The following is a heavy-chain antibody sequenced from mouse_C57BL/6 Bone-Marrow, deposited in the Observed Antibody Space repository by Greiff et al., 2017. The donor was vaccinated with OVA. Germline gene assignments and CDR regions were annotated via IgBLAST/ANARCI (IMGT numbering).Heavy chain of an antibody. CDR3: ARPTTMITTEFAY. CDR2: ISYSGST. V-gene: IGHV3-8*01. D-gene: IGHD2-4*01. CDR1: GYSITSDY. Sequence: EVKLQESGPGLAKPSQTLSLTCSVTGYSITSDYWNWIRKFPGNKLQYMGYISYSGSTYYNPSLKSRISITRDTSKNQYYLQLNSVTTEDTATYYCARPTTMITTEFAYWGQGTLVTVSA. J-gene: IGHJ3*01.